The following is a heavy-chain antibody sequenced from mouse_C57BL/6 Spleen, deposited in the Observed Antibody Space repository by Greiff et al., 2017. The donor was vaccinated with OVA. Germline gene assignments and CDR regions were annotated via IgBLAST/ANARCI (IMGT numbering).Heavy chain of an antibody. CDR1: GYTFTSYW. CDR2: IYPSDSET. V-gene: IGHV1-61*01. J-gene: IGHJ3*01. Sequence: VQLQQPGAELVRPGSSVKLSCKASGYTFTSYWMDWVKQRPGQGLEWIGNIYPSDSETHYNQKFKDKATLTVDKSSSTAYMQISSLTSEDSAVYYGARRAYGNGAYWGQGTLVTVSA. CDR3: ARRAYGNGAY. D-gene: IGHD2-1*01.